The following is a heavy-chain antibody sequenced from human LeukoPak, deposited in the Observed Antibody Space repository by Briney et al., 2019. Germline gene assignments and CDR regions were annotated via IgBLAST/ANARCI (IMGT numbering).Heavy chain of an antibody. CDR1: GYTFTSYG. CDR2: INPSGSST. J-gene: IGHJ4*02. D-gene: IGHD4-17*01. V-gene: IGHV1-46*01. Sequence: ASVKVSCKASGYTFTSYGISWVQQAPGQGLEWMGIINPSGSSTSYAQKFQGRVTMTRDTSTSTVYMEVSSLRSEDTAVYYCARGRSVTSGFDYWGQGALVTVSS. CDR3: ARGRSVTSGFDY.